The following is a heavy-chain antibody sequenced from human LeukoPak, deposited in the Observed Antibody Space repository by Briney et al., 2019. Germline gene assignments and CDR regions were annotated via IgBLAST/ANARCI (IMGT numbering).Heavy chain of an antibody. J-gene: IGHJ4*02. CDR2: IYYSGST. CDR1: GGSISSYY. D-gene: IGHD6-19*01. CDR3: ARHGSGWYVDY. V-gene: IGHV4-59*08. Sequence: SETLSPTCTVSGGSISSYYWSWIRQPPGKGLEWIGYIYYSGSTNYNPSLKSRVTISVDTSKNQFSLKLSSVTAADTAVYYCARHGSGWYVDYWGQGTLVTVSS.